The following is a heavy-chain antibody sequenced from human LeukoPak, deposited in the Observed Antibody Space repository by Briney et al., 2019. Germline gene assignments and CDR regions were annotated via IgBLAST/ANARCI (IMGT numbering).Heavy chain of an antibody. V-gene: IGHV3-74*01. D-gene: IGHD2-15*01. J-gene: IGHJ4*02. CDR2: ISSDGSST. CDR3: ARVRRHGSGGSCYDY. CDR1: GFSFSTYW. Sequence: GGSLRLSCAASGFSFSTYWMHWVRQAPGKGLVWVSRISSDGSSTTYADSVQGRFTISRDNAKNTLYLQMNSLRAEDTAVYYCARVRRHGSGGSCYDYWGPGTLVTVSS.